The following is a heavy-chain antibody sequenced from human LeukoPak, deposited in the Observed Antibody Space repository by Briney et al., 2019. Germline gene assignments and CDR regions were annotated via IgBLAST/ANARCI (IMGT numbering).Heavy chain of an antibody. D-gene: IGHD2-2*01. V-gene: IGHV3-30-3*02. CDR3: AKSPLDCSSTTCPDY. J-gene: IGHJ4*02. Sequence: GRSLRLSCAASGFTFSSYAMHWVRQAPGKGLEWVAVISYDGSNKYYADSVKGRFTISRDNFKSTLYLQMNSLRAEDTALYYCAKSPLDCSSTTCPDYWGQGTLVTVSS. CDR2: ISYDGSNK. CDR1: GFTFSSYA.